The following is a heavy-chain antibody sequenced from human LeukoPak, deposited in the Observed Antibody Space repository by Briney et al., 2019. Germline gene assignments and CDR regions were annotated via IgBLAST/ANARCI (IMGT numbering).Heavy chain of an antibody. CDR1: GYTFTSYG. D-gene: IGHD3-22*01. Sequence: ASVKVSCKASGYTFTSYGISWVRQAPGQGLEWMGIINPSGGSTSYAQKFQGRVTMTRDMSTSTVYMELSSLRSEDTAVYYCARDLYYDSIGYYGAFDYWGQGTLVTVSS. J-gene: IGHJ4*02. CDR2: INPSGGST. V-gene: IGHV1-46*01. CDR3: ARDLYYDSIGYYGAFDY.